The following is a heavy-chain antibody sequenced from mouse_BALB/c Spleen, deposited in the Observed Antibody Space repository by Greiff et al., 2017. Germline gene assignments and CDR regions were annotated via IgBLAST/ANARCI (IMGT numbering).Heavy chain of an antibody. CDR3: ARQGNYGNYVEYFDV. D-gene: IGHD2-1*01. Sequence: EVQRVESGGGLVQPGGSLKLSCAASGFTFSSYTMSWVRQTPEKRLEWVAYISNGGGSTYYPDTVKGRFTISRDNAKNTLYLQMSSLKSEDTAMYYCARQGNYGNYVEYFDVWGAGTTVTVSS. J-gene: IGHJ1*01. CDR2: ISNGGGST. V-gene: IGHV5-12-2*01. CDR1: GFTFSSYT.